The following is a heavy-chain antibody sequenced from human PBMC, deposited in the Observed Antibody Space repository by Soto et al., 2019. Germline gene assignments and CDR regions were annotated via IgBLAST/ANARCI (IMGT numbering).Heavy chain of an antibody. CDR3: ARWVFGNNWVLYFDY. J-gene: IGHJ4*02. D-gene: IGHD3-9*01. CDR2: ISAYNGNT. CDR1: GYTFTSYG. V-gene: IGHV1-18*01. Sequence: QVQLVQSGAEVKKPGASVKVSCKASGYTFTSYGISWVRQAPGQGLEWMGWISAYNGNTNYAQKLQGRVTMTTDTSTSTSYMELRSLRSDDTAVYYCARWVFGNNWVLYFDYWGQGTLVTVSS.